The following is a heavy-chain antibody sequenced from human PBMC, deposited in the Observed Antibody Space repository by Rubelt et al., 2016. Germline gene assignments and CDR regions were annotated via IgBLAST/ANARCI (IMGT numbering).Heavy chain of an antibody. J-gene: IGHJ4*02. CDR3: ARSYSSDRDY. D-gene: IGHD3-22*01. Sequence: GGGVVQPGRSLRLSCAASGFTFSDYLMHWVRQAPGKGLEWVTVISYDGSNEYYADSVKGRFTISRDNSKNTLYLQMNSLRAEDTAVYYCARSYSSDRDYWGQGTRVTVSS. V-gene: IGHV3-30*14. CDR1: GFTFSDYL. CDR2: ISYDGSNE.